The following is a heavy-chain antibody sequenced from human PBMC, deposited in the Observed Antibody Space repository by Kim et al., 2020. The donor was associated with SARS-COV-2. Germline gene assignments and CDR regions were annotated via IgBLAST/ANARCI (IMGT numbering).Heavy chain of an antibody. Sequence: GGSLRLSCAASGFTFSSYDMNWVRQAPGKGLEWVSSITSSGSPTHYADSVRGRFTISRDNAKNTLYLQMNSVRGEDTAVYYCARDMVCGRDDAFDIWGQGTMVT. J-gene: IGHJ3*02. V-gene: IGHV3-48*01. CDR1: GFTFSSYD. CDR3: ARDMVCGRDDAFDI. CDR2: ITSSGSPT. D-gene: IGHD2-15*01.